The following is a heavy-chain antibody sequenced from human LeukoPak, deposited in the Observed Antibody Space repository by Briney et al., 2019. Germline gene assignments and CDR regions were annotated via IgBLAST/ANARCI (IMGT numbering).Heavy chain of an antibody. J-gene: IGHJ4*02. CDR3: ARAPGGTLDF. V-gene: IGHV1-69*13. Sequence: ASVKVSCKASGGTFSSYAISWVRQAPGQGLEWMGGIIPIFGTANYAQKFQGRVTITADESTSTAYMGLSSLRSEDTAVYYCARAPGGTLDFWGQGTLVTVSS. CDR2: IIPIFGTA. CDR1: GGTFSSYA. D-gene: IGHD4-23*01.